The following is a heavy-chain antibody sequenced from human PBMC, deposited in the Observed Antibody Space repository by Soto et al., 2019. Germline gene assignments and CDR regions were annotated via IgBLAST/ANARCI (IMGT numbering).Heavy chain of an antibody. CDR1: GFTFRRHG. D-gene: IGHD2-8*02. V-gene: IGHV3-33*03. CDR3: ARWSNHKVVDP. CDR2: IWYDGSEQ. Sequence: QEQLVESGGGVVQPGMSLRLSCEGSGFTFRRHGMHWVRQSPGKGLEWLAVIWYDGSEQYYADSVKGRFTISRDNSKNMLYLQLNTLTVEDTAVYYCARWSNHKVVDPSGQGTMVTVS. J-gene: IGHJ5*02.